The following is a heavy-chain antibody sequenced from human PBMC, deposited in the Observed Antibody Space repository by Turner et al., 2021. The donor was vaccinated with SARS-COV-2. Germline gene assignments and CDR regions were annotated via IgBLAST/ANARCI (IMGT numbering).Heavy chain of an antibody. D-gene: IGHD3-16*02. J-gene: IGHJ4*02. CDR1: GFIVSSNY. CDR3: AREIDDYVWGSYRRGY. CDR2: IYSGGST. Sequence: EVQLVESGGGLIQPGGSLRLSCVASGFIVSSNYMSWVRQAPGKGLEWVSVIYSGGSTYYADSVKGRFTISRDNSKNTLYLQMNSLRAEDTAVYYCAREIDDYVWGSYRRGYWGQGTLVTVSS. V-gene: IGHV3-53*01.